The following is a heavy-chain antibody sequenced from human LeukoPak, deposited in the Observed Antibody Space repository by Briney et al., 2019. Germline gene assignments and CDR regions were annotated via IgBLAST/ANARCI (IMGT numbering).Heavy chain of an antibody. J-gene: IGHJ5*02. V-gene: IGHV3-7*01. CDR3: ARDRGTSGYLP. CDR2: IKEDGSEK. D-gene: IGHD3-22*01. Sequence: PGGSLRLSCAVSGFTFSDNWMSWVRQAPGKGLEWVANIKEDGSEKNYVDSVKGRFTISRDNAKNSLYLQMSSLRDEDTAVYYCARDRGTSGYLPWGQGTLVTVSS. CDR1: GFTFSDNW.